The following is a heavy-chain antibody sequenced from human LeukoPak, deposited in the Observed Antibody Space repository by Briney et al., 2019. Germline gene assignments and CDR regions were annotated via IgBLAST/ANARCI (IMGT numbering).Heavy chain of an antibody. V-gene: IGHV3-48*03. CDR1: EFTFFSYE. J-gene: IGHJ3*02. D-gene: IGHD2/OR15-2a*01. CDR3: ARAVNNVFDI. Sequence: GGSLRLSCAASEFTFFSYEMNWARQAPGKGLEWVSYISSSGSTIYYADSVKGRFTISRDNPKSSLYLQMNSLRAEDTAVYYCARAVNNVFDIWGQGTMVTVSS. CDR2: ISSSGSTI.